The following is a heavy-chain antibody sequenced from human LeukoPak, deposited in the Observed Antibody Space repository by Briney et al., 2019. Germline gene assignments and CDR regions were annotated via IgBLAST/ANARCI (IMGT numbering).Heavy chain of an antibody. V-gene: IGHV1-8*02. CDR2: MNPNSGNT. CDR3: ARGGNDFWSGYYPNWFDP. Sequence: ASVKVSCKASGCTFTGYYMHWVRQAPGQGLEWMGWMNPNSGNTGYAQKFQGRVTMTRNTSISTAYMELSSLRSEDTAVYYCARGGNDFWSGYYPNWFDPWGQGTLVTVSS. D-gene: IGHD3-3*01. CDR1: GCTFTGYY. J-gene: IGHJ5*02.